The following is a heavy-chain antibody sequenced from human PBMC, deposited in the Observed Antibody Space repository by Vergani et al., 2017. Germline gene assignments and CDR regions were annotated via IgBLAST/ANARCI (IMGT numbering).Heavy chain of an antibody. D-gene: IGHD1-1*01. CDR1: GFTFSSND. J-gene: IGHJ6*04. CDR2: IVCDGDR. CDR3: AKEFCGTGNCYGWNQLEV. V-gene: IGHV3-13*01. Sequence: VESGGGLVQPGGSLRLSCTVSGFTFSSNDFHWVRQTAGKGLEWVSSIVCDGDRYYSDSVKGRFTISRDNGQSYLYLDMDNLRVEDTAVYFCAKEFCGTGNCYGWNQLEVWGEGTSVTVSS.